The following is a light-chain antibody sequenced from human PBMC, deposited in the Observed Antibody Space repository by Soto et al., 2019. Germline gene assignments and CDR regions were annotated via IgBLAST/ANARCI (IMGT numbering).Light chain of an antibody. CDR2: GVS. Sequence: VLTQSPGTLSLSPGERATISCRASQTISSSYLAWYQRKPGQAPRLLIYGVSTRATGIPHRFSGSGSGTDCTLTISRLEPEDCGVYYCQQYGGSPPYTFGQGTRLEIK. J-gene: IGKJ2*01. CDR3: QQYGGSPPYT. CDR1: QTISSSY. V-gene: IGKV3-20*01.